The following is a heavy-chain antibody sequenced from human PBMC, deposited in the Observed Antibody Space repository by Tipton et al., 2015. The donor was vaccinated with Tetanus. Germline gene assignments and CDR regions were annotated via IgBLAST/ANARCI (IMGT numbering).Heavy chain of an antibody. CDR1: GGSITSNY. J-gene: IGHJ3*02. V-gene: IGHV4-4*07. CDR2: VYNSGST. D-gene: IGHD6-6*01. Sequence: TLSLTCTVSGGSITSNYWTWIRQPAGKGLEWIGRVYNSGSTDYNPSLKSRLAMSLDTSKNQFSLKLSSVTAADTAVYYCARDHTRYSGSSVATFDIWGQGTMVTVSS. CDR3: ARDHTRYSGSSVATFDI.